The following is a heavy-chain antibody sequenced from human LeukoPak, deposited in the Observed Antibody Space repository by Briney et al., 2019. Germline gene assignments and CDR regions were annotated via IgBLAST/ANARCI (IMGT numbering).Heavy chain of an antibody. V-gene: IGHV3-30-3*01. Sequence: GGSLRLSCAASGFTFSNSTIHWIRQAPGKGLEWVAVISYDGSNKYYADSVKGRFTISRDNSKNTLYLQMNSLRAEDTAVYYCARGASWLPAAEYFQHWGQGTLVTVSS. D-gene: IGHD2-15*01. CDR1: GFTFSNST. CDR2: ISYDGSNK. J-gene: IGHJ1*01. CDR3: ARGASWLPAAEYFQH.